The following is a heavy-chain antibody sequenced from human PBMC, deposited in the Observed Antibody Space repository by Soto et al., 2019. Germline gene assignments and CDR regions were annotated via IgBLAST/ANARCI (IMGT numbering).Heavy chain of an antibody. D-gene: IGHD6-13*01. Sequence: GASVKVSCKASGYTFTGYYMHWVRQAPGQGLEWMGWINAYSGNTNYAQKFQGRVTMTTDTSTSTAYMELRSLRSYDTAVYYCARVGIAAAGTFDYWGQGTLVTVS. CDR3: ARVGIAAAGTFDY. J-gene: IGHJ4*02. V-gene: IGHV1-18*04. CDR2: INAYSGNT. CDR1: GYTFTGYY.